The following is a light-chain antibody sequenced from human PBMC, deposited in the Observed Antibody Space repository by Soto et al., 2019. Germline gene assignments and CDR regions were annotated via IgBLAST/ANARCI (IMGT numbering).Light chain of an antibody. CDR2: DND. CDR1: SSNIGENF. V-gene: IGLV1-51*01. Sequence: QSMLTQPPSVSAAPGQKVTLSCSGSSSNIGENFVSWYQKFPETAPKLLIYDNDKRPSEIPDRFSGSKSGTSATLGITGLQTGDAADYFCGAWDNSLSVYVFGAGTKVTVL. J-gene: IGLJ1*01. CDR3: GAWDNSLSVYV.